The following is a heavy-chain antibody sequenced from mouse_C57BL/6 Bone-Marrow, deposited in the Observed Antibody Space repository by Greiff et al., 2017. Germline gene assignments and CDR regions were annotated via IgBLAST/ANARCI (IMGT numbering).Heavy chain of an antibody. CDR2: ISSGGDYI. CDR3: TRDGYSWYFDV. CDR1: GFTFSSYA. J-gene: IGHJ1*03. V-gene: IGHV5-9-1*02. D-gene: IGHD2-3*01. Sequence: EVKLEESGAGLVKPGGSLKLSCAASGFTFSSYAMSWVRQTPEKRLEWVAYISSGGDYIYYADTVKGRSTISRDNARNTPYLQMSSLKSEDTAMYYCTRDGYSWYFDVWGTGTTVTVSS.